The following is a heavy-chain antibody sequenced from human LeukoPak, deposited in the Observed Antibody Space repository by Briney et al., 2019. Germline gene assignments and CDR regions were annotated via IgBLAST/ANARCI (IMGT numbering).Heavy chain of an antibody. CDR2: INHSGST. D-gene: IGHD1-1*01. CDR1: GGSFSGYY. CDR3: AREGPESAGNY. Sequence: SETLSLTCAVYGGSFSGYYWSWIRQPPGKGLEWIGEINHSGSTNYNPSLKSRVTISVDTSKNQFSLKLSSVTAADTAVYYCAREGPESAGNYSGQGTLVTVSS. V-gene: IGHV4-34*01. J-gene: IGHJ4*02.